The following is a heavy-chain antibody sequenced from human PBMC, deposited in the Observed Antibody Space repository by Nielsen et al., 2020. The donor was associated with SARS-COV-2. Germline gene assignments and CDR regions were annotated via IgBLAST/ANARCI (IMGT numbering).Heavy chain of an antibody. CDR3: ARGRPYCSGGSCYRRYFDY. D-gene: IGHD2-15*01. J-gene: IGHJ4*02. CDR1: GGSISSSSYY. CDR2: IYYSGST. Sequence: SETLSLTCTVSGGSISSSSYYWDWIRQPPGKGLEWIGSIYYSGSTYYNPSLRSRVTISVDTSKNQFSLKLSSVTAADTAVYYCARGRPYCSGGSCYRRYFDYWGQGTLVTVSS. V-gene: IGHV4-39*07.